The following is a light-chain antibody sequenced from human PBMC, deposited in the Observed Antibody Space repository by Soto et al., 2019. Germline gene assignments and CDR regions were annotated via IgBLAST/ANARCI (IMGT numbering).Light chain of an antibody. J-gene: IGLJ2*01. Sequence: QSVLTQPPSVSAAPGQTVAISCSGSSSNIGNNYVSWYQQLPGTAPKLLIYDNTKRPSGIPDRFSGSKSGTSGTLDITGLQTGDEADYYCATWDGSLPAEVFGGGTKLTVL. CDR2: DNT. CDR1: SSNIGNNY. CDR3: ATWDGSLPAEV. V-gene: IGLV1-51*01.